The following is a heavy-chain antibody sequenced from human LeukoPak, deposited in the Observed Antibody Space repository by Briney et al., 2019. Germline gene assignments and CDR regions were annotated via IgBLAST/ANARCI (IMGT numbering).Heavy chain of an antibody. Sequence: PSETLSLTCSVSAGSIGNYYWSWIRQPPGKGLEWIGYFYTTGGTNYNPSLRSRVTMSLDTSNNQFSLRLTSVTAADTAVYYCARHVKNYYPHYWGQGILVTVSS. V-gene: IGHV4-4*09. CDR3: ARHVKNYYPHY. CDR2: FYTTGGT. J-gene: IGHJ4*02. CDR1: AGSIGNYY. D-gene: IGHD1-26*01.